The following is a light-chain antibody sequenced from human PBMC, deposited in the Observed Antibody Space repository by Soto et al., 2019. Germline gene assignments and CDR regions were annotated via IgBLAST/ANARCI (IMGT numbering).Light chain of an antibody. CDR1: QSVSSY. V-gene: IGKV3-11*01. CDR2: DAS. J-gene: IGKJ3*01. CDR3: QQYSASPRT. Sequence: EIVLTQSPATLSLSPGERATLSCRASQSVSSYLAWYQQKPGQAPRLLIYDASTRATGIPDRFSASGAGTDFTLTISRLEPEDSAVYYCQQYSASPRTFGPGTKVDIK.